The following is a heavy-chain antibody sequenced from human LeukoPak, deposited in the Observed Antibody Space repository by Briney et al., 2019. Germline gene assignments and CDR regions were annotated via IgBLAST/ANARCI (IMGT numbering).Heavy chain of an antibody. D-gene: IGHD2-15*01. V-gene: IGHV7-4-1*02. Sequence: ASVKVSCKASGYTFSSYAMNWVRQAPGQGLEWMGWINTNTGNPTYAQGFTGWFVFSLDTSVSTAYLQISSLKAEDTAVYYCAGGRVVAATRYFDYWGQGTLVTVSS. CDR3: AGGRVVAATRYFDY. CDR1: GYTFSSYA. CDR2: INTNTGNP. J-gene: IGHJ4*02.